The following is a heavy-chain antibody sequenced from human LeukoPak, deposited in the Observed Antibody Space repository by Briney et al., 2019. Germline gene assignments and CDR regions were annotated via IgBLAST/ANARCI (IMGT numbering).Heavy chain of an antibody. Sequence: PGGSLRLSCAASGFTFSDHYMDWVRQAPGKGLEWVGRTRNKANSYTTEYAASVKGRFTISRDYSKNSLYLQMNSLKTEDTAVYYCARASMRGSLYYFDYSGQGTLVTVPS. CDR3: ARASMRGSLYYFDY. J-gene: IGHJ4*02. D-gene: IGHD1-26*01. V-gene: IGHV3-72*01. CDR1: GFTFSDHY. CDR2: TRNKANSYTT.